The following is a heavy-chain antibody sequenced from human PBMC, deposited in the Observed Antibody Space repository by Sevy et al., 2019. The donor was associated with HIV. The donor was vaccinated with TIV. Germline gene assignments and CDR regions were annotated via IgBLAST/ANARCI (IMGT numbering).Heavy chain of an antibody. CDR3: ARQSSSDIDV. CDR2: IYHSGST. D-gene: IGHD6-6*01. Sequence: SETLSLTCAVSGYSITNGYYWGWIRQPPRKGLQWIGNIYHSGSTSYNPSLKSRVTISVDTSKNQFSLKLSSVTAADTAVYYCARQSSSDIDVWGKGTTVTVSS. J-gene: IGHJ6*03. V-gene: IGHV4-38-2*01. CDR1: GYSITNGYY.